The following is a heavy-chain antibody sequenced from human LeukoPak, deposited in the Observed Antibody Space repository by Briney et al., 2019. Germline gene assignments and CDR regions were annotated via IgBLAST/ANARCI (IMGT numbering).Heavy chain of an antibody. D-gene: IGHD6-13*01. CDR2: IYYSGST. CDR3: ARALLVGSSWTDY. V-gene: IGHV4-59*12. CDR1: GGSISSYY. J-gene: IGHJ4*02. Sequence: SETLSLTCTVSGGSISSYYWSWIRQPPGKGLEWIGSIYYSGSTYYNPSLKSRVTISVDTSKNQFSLKLSSVTAADTAVYYCARALLVGSSWTDYWGQGTLVTVSS.